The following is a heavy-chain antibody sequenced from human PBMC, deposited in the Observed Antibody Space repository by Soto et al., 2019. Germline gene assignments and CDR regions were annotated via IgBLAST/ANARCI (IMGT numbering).Heavy chain of an antibody. CDR1: GFTFSSYA. CDR3: AKGTWYSSSWYVGWFDP. CDR2: ISGSGGST. J-gene: IGHJ5*02. V-gene: IGHV3-23*01. Sequence: PGGSLRLSCAASGFTFSSYAMSWVRQAPGKGLEWVSAISGSGGSTYYADYVKGQFTISRDNSKNTLYLQMNSLRAEDTAVYYCAKGTWYSSSWYVGWFDPWGQGTLVTVSS. D-gene: IGHD6-13*01.